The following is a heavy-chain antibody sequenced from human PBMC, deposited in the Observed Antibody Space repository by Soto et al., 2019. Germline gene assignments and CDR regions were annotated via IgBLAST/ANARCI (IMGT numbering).Heavy chain of an antibody. Sequence: GGSLRLSCAASVFSFSSYSMNWVRQAPGEGLEWVSSISSSSTYADSVKGRFTISRDNSKNTLYLQMGSLRAEDTAVYYCARGKGCTSATCYYDYYFDYWGQGTLVTVSS. CDR2: ISSSST. D-gene: IGHD3-22*01. J-gene: IGHJ4*02. V-gene: IGHV3-21*01. CDR1: VFSFSSYS. CDR3: ARGKGCTSATCYYDYYFDY.